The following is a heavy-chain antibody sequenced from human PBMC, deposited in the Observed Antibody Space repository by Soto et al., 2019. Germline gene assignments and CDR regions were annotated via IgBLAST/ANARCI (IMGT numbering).Heavy chain of an antibody. CDR3: ASQDYDKSVYYFDY. V-gene: IGHV4-4*07. J-gene: IGHJ4*02. CDR2: IYNGGIP. CDR1: GGSVSSQY. D-gene: IGHD3-22*01. Sequence: SETLSLTCTVSGGSVSSQYWSWIRQPAGKGLEWIGRIYNGGIPLIHPSLENRVALSLDTSKNQFSLTLSSVTAADTATYYCASQDYDKSVYYFDYWGRGTLVTVSS.